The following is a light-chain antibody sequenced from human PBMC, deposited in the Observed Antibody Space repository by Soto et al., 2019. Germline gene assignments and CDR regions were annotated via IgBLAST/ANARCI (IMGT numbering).Light chain of an antibody. CDR2: DVN. CDR3: SSYTTRSTRV. CDR1: SSDVGGNNF. Sequence: QSVLTQPASVSGSPGQSITISYTGSSSDVGGNNFVSWYQQHPDKAPKVMIYDVNNRPLGVSNRFSGSKSGNTASLTISGLQTEDEADYYCSSYTTRSTRVFGGGTKVTVL. V-gene: IGLV2-14*01. J-gene: IGLJ3*02.